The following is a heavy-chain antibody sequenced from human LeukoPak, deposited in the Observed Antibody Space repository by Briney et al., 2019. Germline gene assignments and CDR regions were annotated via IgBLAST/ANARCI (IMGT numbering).Heavy chain of an antibody. CDR1: GFTFSSYA. Sequence: GGSLRLSCAASGFTFSSYAMHWVRQAPGKGLEWVSYISSSSSTIYYADSVKGRFTISRDNAKNSLYLQMNSLRAEDTAVYYCASTAVAGYDAFDIWGQGTMVTVSS. D-gene: IGHD6-19*01. V-gene: IGHV3-48*01. CDR3: ASTAVAGYDAFDI. CDR2: ISSSSSTI. J-gene: IGHJ3*02.